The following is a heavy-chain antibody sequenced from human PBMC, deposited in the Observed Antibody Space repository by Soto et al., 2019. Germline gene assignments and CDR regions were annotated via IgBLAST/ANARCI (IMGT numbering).Heavy chain of an antibody. CDR3: AVFGGYCSITSCYTSTNWFDP. D-gene: IGHD2-2*02. CDR2: IYPGDSDT. Sequence: PGESLKISCKGSGYSFTSYWIGWVRQMPGKGLEWMGIIYPGDSDTRYSPSFQGQVTISADKSISTAYLQWSSLKASDTAMYYCAVFGGYCSITSCYTSTNWFDPWGQRTLVTVSS. J-gene: IGHJ5*01. CDR1: GYSFTSYW. V-gene: IGHV5-51*01.